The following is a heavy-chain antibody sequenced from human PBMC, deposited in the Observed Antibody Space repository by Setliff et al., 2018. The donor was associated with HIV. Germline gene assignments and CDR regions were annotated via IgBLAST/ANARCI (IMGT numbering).Heavy chain of an antibody. V-gene: IGHV3-13*01. J-gene: IGHJ6*02. CDR1: GFAFSDYD. CDR3: TRELNGHTSSHYYFGLDV. CDR2: IGTGGDT. D-gene: IGHD6-6*01. Sequence: PGGSLRLSCATSGFAFSDYDFHWVRQVTGEGLEWVSAIGTGGDTYYADSVKGRFTISRENAKNSLYLQMNNVGAGDTAVYYCTRELNGHTSSHYYFGLDVWGQGTTVTVSS.